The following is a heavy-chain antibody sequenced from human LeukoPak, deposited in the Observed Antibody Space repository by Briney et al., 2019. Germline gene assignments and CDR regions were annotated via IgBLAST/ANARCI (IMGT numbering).Heavy chain of an antibody. V-gene: IGHV3-21*01. D-gene: IGHD5-12*01. Sequence: GGSLRLSCAASGFTFSSYSMNWVRQAPGKGLEWVSSISTSSSYIYYADSVKGRFTISRDNAKNSLYLQMNSLRAEDTAVYYCARTPIRSGYAWKPNYYFDYWGQGTLVTVSS. CDR1: GFTFSSYS. CDR3: ARTPIRSGYAWKPNYYFDY. CDR2: ISTSSSYI. J-gene: IGHJ4*02.